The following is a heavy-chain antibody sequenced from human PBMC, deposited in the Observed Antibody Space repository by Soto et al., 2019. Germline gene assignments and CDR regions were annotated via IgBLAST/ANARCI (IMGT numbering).Heavy chain of an antibody. CDR3: ARHGSGRSGYYVLDY. V-gene: IGHV4-59*08. CDR2: IYYSGST. Sequence: SETLSLTCTVSGGSISSYYWSWIRQPPGKGLEWIGYIYYSGSTNYNPSLKSRVTISVDTSKNQFSLKLSSVTAADTAVYSCARHGSGRSGYYVLDYWGRGTLVTVSS. CDR1: GGSISSYY. D-gene: IGHD3-22*01. J-gene: IGHJ4*02.